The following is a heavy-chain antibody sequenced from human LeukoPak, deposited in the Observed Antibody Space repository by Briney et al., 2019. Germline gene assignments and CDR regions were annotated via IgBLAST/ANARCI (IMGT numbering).Heavy chain of an antibody. J-gene: IGHJ4*02. CDR2: IRSKANSYAT. V-gene: IGHV3-73*01. Sequence: GGSLGLSCAASGFTFSGPAMHWARQASGKGLEWVGRIRSKANSYATAYAASVKGRFTISRDHSKNTAYLQMNSLKTEDTAVYYCTSGAPFDYWGQGTLVTVSS. CDR3: TSGAPFDY. D-gene: IGHD3-10*01. CDR1: GFTFSGPA.